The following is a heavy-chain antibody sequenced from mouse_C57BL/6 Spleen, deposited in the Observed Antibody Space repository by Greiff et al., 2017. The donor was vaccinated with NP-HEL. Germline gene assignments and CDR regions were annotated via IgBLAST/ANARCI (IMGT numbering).Heavy chain of an antibody. CDR3: ARRGGSSSHWYFDV. D-gene: IGHD1-1*01. CDR1: GYTFTDYN. Sequence: EVQLQQSGPELVKPGASVKMSCKASGYTFTDYNMHWVKQSHGKSLEWIGYINPNNGGTSYNQKFKGKATLTVNKSSSTAYMEFRSLTSEDSAVYYCARRGGSSSHWYFDVWGTGTTVTVSS. J-gene: IGHJ1*03. V-gene: IGHV1-22*01. CDR2: INPNNGGT.